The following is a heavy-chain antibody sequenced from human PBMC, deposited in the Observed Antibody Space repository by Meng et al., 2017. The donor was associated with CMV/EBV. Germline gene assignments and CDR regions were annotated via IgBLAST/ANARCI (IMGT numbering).Heavy chain of an antibody. CDR1: GFTFTNAA. J-gene: IGHJ4*02. D-gene: IGHD2-15*01. CDR2: IKSKIDGGKI. CDR3: TTLLRGF. Sequence: LSLSCAASGFTFTNAAMTWVRQASGKGLEWIGRIKSKIDGGKIDYAAPVRGRFAISRDDSKATVYLQIDTLEIEDTGMYYCTTLLRGFWGQGTLVTVSS. V-gene: IGHV3-15*01.